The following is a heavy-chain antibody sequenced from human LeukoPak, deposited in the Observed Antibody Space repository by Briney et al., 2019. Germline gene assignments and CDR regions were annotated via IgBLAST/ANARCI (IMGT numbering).Heavy chain of an antibody. CDR1: GFTLSSYW. V-gene: IGHV3-23*01. J-gene: IGHJ4*02. Sequence: PGGSLRLSCAASGFTLSSYWMSWVRQAPGKGLEWVSALSFSGLTTYYADSVRGRFTISRDNSKSTLYLQMNSLRAEDTALYYCARPTSGWYAGGFDYWGQGILVTVSS. CDR3: ARPTSGWYAGGFDY. D-gene: IGHD6-19*01. CDR2: LSFSGLTT.